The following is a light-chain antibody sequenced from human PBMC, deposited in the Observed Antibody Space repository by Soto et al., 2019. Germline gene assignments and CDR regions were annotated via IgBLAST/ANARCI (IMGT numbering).Light chain of an antibody. Sequence: AIRMTQSPSSFSASTGDRVTITCQASQGISSYLAWYQQKPGKAPKLLIYAASTLQSGVPSRFSGSGSGTDFTLTISCLQSDDFATYYCQQYYSYPITFGPGTKVDIK. J-gene: IGKJ3*01. CDR1: QGISSY. CDR2: AAS. V-gene: IGKV1-8*01. CDR3: QQYYSYPIT.